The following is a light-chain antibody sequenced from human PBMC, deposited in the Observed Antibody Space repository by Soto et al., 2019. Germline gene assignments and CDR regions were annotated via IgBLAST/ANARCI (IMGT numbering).Light chain of an antibody. V-gene: IGKV3-15*01. Sequence: EIVMTQSPATLSVSPGETATLSCRASLSLTSYLAWYQQKPDQAPRLLIYGISTRATDIPARFSGSGSGTEFTLTISSLQSEDFAVYYCQQYNNWPLTFGGGTKVEIK. J-gene: IGKJ4*01. CDR2: GIS. CDR3: QQYNNWPLT. CDR1: LSLTSY.